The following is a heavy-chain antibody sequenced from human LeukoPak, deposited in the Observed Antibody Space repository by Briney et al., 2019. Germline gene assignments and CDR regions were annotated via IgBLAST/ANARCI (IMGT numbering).Heavy chain of an antibody. V-gene: IGHV3-33*01. Sequence: GGSLRLSCAASGFTFSSYGMHWVRQAPGKGLEWVAVIWYDGSNKYYADSVKGRFTISRDNSKNTLYLQMNSLRAEDTAVYYCARGPKQGLGYYFDYWGQGTLVTVSS. D-gene: IGHD6-19*01. CDR2: IWYDGSNK. CDR1: GFTFSSYG. CDR3: ARGPKQGLGYYFDY. J-gene: IGHJ4*02.